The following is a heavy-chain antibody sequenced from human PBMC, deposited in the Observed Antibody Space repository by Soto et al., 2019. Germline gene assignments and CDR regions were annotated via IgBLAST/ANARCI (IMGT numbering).Heavy chain of an antibody. V-gene: IGHV3-49*04. J-gene: IGHJ4*02. CDR2: IRRNAYGGTT. CDR3: IRASSLDFDF. CDR1: GFTFGDYA. Sequence: GGYLRLSCTTSGFTFGDYALSWVRQAPGKGLEWVGFIRRNAYGGTTDYAASVKGRFTISRDDSKSIAYLQMNSLRTEDTALYYCIRASSLDFDFWGQGLLVTGS. D-gene: IGHD3-16*01.